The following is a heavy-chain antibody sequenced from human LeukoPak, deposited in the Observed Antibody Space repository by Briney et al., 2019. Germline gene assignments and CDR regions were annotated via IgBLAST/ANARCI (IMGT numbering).Heavy chain of an antibody. CDR2: ISSSSSYI. CDR1: GFTFSSYS. V-gene: IGHV3-21*01. CDR3: AREVRIQQQLVPDAFDI. J-gene: IGHJ3*02. D-gene: IGHD6-13*01. Sequence: GGSLRLSCAASGFTFSSYSMNWVRQAPGKGLEWVSSISSSSSYIYYADSVKGRFTISRDNAKNSLYLQMNSLRAEDTAVYYCAREVRIQQQLVPDAFDIWGQGTMVTVSS.